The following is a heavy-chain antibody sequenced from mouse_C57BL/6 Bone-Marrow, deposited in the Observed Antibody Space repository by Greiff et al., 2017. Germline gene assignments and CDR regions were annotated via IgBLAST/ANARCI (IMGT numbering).Heavy chain of an antibody. CDR3: ATTGTGAMDY. CDR1: GYTFTSYW. J-gene: IGHJ4*01. V-gene: IGHV1-64*01. Sequence: QVQLQQPGAELVKPGASVKLSCKASGYTFTSYWMHWVKQRPGQGLEWIGLIHPNSGSTNYNEKFKSKATLTVDKSSSTAYMQLSSLTSEDSAVYYCATTGTGAMDYWGQGTSVTVSS. CDR2: IHPNSGST. D-gene: IGHD4-1*02.